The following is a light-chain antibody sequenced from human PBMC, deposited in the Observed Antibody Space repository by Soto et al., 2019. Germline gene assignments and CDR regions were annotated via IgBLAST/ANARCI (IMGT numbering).Light chain of an antibody. V-gene: IGLV1-47*01. CDR3: ASWDDTLTGLL. CDR1: SSNIGSNY. Sequence: QPVLTQPPSASGTPGQRVNISCSGSSSNIGSNYVYWYQQLPGTAPKLLIYRNDQWPSGVPDRFSGSKSGTSASLAIIGLRSEDEAHYHCASWDDTLTGLLFGGGTKLTVL. CDR2: RND. J-gene: IGLJ2*01.